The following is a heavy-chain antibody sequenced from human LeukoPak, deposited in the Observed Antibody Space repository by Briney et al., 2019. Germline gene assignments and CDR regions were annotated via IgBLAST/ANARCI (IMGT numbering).Heavy chain of an antibody. Sequence: SGGSLRLSCGAWGFTFSSYPMSWVRQAPGKGLEGVSRIKNGWRSTRYADSVEGRLHISRDNAKNTLYLQMNSLRAEDTAVYYCARDSAECTGGYCYLVYWGQGTLVTVSS. D-gene: IGHD2-8*02. CDR1: GFTFSSYP. J-gene: IGHJ4*02. V-gene: IGHV3-74*01. CDR2: IKNGWRST. CDR3: ARDSAECTGGYCYLVY.